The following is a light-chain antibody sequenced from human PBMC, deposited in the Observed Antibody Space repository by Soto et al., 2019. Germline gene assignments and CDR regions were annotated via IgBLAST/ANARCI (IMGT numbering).Light chain of an antibody. CDR2: EIS. CDR1: SSDVGGYNS. CDR3: SSYTSSVTYV. J-gene: IGLJ1*01. Sequence: QSALTQPASVSGSPGQSITISCTGTSSDVGGYNSVSWYQQHPGKAPKLIIYEISNRPSGVSTRFSGSKSGNTASLTISGLQAEDAADYYCSSYTSSVTYVFGTGTKLTVL. V-gene: IGLV2-14*03.